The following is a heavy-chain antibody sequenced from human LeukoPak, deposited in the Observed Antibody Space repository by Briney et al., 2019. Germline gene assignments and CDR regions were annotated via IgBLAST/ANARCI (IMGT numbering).Heavy chain of an antibody. CDR1: GFTFDDYG. J-gene: IGHJ6*03. V-gene: IGHV3-20*04. CDR3: AKDSKIVGATFRSYHYMDV. D-gene: IGHD1-26*01. CDR2: INWNGGSK. Sequence: GGTLTLSCAASGFTFDDYGMSWLRQPPGKGLEWVSGINWNGGSKGYAASVKGRFTISRDNSKNTLYLQMNSLRAEDTAVYYCAKDSKIVGATFRSYHYMDVWGKGTAVTVSS.